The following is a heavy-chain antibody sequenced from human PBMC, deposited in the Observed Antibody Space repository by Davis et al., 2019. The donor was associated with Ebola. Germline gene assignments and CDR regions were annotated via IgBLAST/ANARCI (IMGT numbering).Heavy chain of an antibody. CDR2: VHGGNGNT. CDR3: ARDPKYSGYALGYLFDY. CDR1: GFTLTNYA. Sequence: AASVKVSCKASGFTLTNYAIHWVRQAPGQRLEWMGWVHGGNGNTKYSQRFQGRVTITTDTSASTAYLDLSSLRSDDTAVFYCARDPKYSGYALGYLFDYWGQGTLVTVSS. V-gene: IGHV1-3*01. D-gene: IGHD5-12*01. J-gene: IGHJ4*02.